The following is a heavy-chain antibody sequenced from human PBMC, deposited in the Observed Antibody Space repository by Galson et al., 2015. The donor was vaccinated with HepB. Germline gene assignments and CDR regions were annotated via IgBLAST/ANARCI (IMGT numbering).Heavy chain of an antibody. CDR2: IWYDETNE. D-gene: IGHD4-17*01. J-gene: IGHJ4*02. Sequence: SLRLSCAASGFTFSTYDMHWVRQAPGKGLEWVALIWYDETNEYYADSVKGRFTISRDNSKNTLYLQMSSLRVDDTGVYYCARGGGGDLYYFDFWGRGTLVTVSS. CDR3: ARGGGGDLYYFDF. V-gene: IGHV3-33*01. CDR1: GFTFSTYD.